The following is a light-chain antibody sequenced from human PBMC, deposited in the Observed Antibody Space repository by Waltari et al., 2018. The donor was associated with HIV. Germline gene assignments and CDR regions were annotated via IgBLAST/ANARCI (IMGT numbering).Light chain of an antibody. CDR2: EDS. V-gene: IGLV3-10*01. CDR1: ALPKKY. CDR3: YSVDSSGSRGV. J-gene: IGLJ2*01. Sequence: SYELTQPPSVSVSPGQTARITCSGDALPKKYAYWYQQKSGQAPVLVIYEDSKRPSGIPERFSGSRSGTRATLTISGAQVQDETYYYCYSVDSSGSRGVFGGGTKLTVL.